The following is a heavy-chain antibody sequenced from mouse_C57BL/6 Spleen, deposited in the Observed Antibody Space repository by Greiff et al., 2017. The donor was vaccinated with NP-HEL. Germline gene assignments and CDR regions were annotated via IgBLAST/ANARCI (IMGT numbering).Heavy chain of an antibody. CDR3: ARGGYYYGSSYGYFDV. Sequence: EVQLQQSGPVLVKPGASVKMSCKASGYTFTDYYMNWVKQSHGKSLEWIGVINPYNGGTSYNQKFKGKATLTVDKSSSTAYMELNSLTSEDSAVYYCARGGYYYGSSYGYFDVWGTGTTVTVSS. CDR2: INPYNGGT. J-gene: IGHJ1*03. D-gene: IGHD1-1*01. CDR1: GYTFTDYY. V-gene: IGHV1-19*01.